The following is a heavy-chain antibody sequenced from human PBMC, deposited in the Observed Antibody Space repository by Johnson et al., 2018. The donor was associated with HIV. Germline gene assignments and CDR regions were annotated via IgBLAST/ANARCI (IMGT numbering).Heavy chain of an antibody. CDR1: GFTFSSYG. CDR2: ISYDGSNK. V-gene: IGHV3-30*18. J-gene: IGHJ3*02. D-gene: IGHD1-26*01. Sequence: QMQLVESGGGVVQPGRSLRLSCAASGFTFSSYGMHWVRQAPGKGLEWVAVISYDGSNKYYADSVKGRFTISRDNSKNTLYLQMNSLRAEDTAVYYCAKDLPRIRIPTKDDAFDIWGQGTMVTVSS. CDR3: AKDLPRIRIPTKDDAFDI.